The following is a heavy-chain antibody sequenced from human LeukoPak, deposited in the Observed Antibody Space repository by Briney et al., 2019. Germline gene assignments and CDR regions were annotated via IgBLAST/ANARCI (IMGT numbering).Heavy chain of an antibody. Sequence: GASVKVSCKASGYIFTGYYMHWVRQAPGQGLEWMGRINPNSGGTNYAQKLQGRVTMTTDTSTSTAYMELRSLRSDDTAVYYCARVRLQQGPFYYWGQGTLVTVSS. CDR2: INPNSGGT. CDR1: GYIFTGYY. CDR3: ARVRLQQGPFYY. D-gene: IGHD2-21*02. V-gene: IGHV1-2*06. J-gene: IGHJ4*02.